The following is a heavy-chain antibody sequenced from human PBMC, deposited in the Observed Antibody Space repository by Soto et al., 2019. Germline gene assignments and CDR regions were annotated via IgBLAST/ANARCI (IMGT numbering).Heavy chain of an antibody. CDR2: IIPIFGTA. CDR3: ASPGGYCSGGSCVDAFDI. D-gene: IGHD2-15*01. J-gene: IGHJ3*02. CDR1: GGTFSSYA. Sequence: SVKVSCKASGGTFSSYAISWVLQAPGQGLEWMGGIIPIFGTANYAQKFQGRVTITADESTSTAYMELSSLRSEDTAVYYCASPGGYCSGGSCVDAFDIWGQGTMVTVSS. V-gene: IGHV1-69*13.